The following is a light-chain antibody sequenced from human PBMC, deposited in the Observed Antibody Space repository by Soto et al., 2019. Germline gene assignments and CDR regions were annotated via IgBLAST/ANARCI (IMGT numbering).Light chain of an antibody. J-gene: IGLJ2*01. CDR3: GTWDSSLSAGNVV. Sequence: QSVLTQPPSVSAAPGQKVTISCSGSSSNIGNNYVSWYQQLPGTAPKLLIYDNNKRPSGIPDRFSGSKSGTSATLGITGLQTGDEADYYCGTWDSSLSAGNVVFGGGTQLTV. CDR1: SSNIGNNY. CDR2: DNN. V-gene: IGLV1-51*01.